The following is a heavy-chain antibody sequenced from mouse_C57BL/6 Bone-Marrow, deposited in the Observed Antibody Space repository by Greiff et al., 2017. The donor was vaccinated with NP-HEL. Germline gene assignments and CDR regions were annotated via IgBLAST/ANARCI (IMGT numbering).Heavy chain of an antibody. CDR2: INPSSGYT. J-gene: IGHJ2*01. D-gene: IGHD1-2*01. V-gene: IGHV1-4*01. CDR3: ARFLTGPGYFDY. Sequence: VKLMESGAELARPGASVKMSCKASGYTFTSYTMHWVKQRPGQGLEWIGYINPSSGYTKYNQKFKDKATLTADKSSSTAYMQLSSLTSEDSAVYYCARFLTGPGYFDYWGQGTTLTVSS. CDR1: GYTFTSYT.